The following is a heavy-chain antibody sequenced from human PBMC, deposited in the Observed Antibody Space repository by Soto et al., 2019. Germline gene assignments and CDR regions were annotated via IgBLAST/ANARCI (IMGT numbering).Heavy chain of an antibody. Sequence: EVQLVESGGGLVQPGGSLRLSCAASGFTFSSYWMHWVRQAPGKGLVWVSRINSDGSSTSYADSVKGRFTISRDNAKNTLYLQMNSLRAEDTAVYYCAGAGRHTAMASPDYWGQGTLVTVSS. J-gene: IGHJ4*02. D-gene: IGHD5-18*01. CDR1: GFTFSSYW. CDR2: INSDGSST. CDR3: AGAGRHTAMASPDY. V-gene: IGHV3-74*01.